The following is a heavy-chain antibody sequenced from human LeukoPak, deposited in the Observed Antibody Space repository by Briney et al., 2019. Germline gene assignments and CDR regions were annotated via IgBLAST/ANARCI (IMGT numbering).Heavy chain of an antibody. CDR3: ARVYYGDYYFDY. D-gene: IGHD4-17*01. V-gene: IGHV4-59*01. J-gene: IGHJ4*02. CDR1: GGSISSYY. CDR2: IYYSGST. Sequence: PSETLSLTCTVSGGSISSYYWSWIRQPPGKGLEWIGYIYYSGSTNYNPSLESRVTISVDTSKNQFSLKLSSVTAADTAVYYCARVYYGDYYFDYWGQGTLVTVSS.